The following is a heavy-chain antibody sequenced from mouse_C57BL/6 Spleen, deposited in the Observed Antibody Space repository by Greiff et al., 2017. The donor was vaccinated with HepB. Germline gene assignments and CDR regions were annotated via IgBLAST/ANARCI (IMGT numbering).Heavy chain of an antibody. CDR2: INSDGGST. D-gene: IGHD1-1*01. Sequence: DVMLVESGGGLVQPGESLKLSCESNEYEFPSHDMSWVRKTPEKRLELVAAINSDGGSTYYPDTMERRFIISRDNTKKTLYLQMSSLRSEDTALYYCARSITTAGTWYFDVWGTGTTVTVSS. J-gene: IGHJ1*03. CDR3: ARSITTAGTWYFDV. V-gene: IGHV5-2*01. CDR1: EYEFPSHD.